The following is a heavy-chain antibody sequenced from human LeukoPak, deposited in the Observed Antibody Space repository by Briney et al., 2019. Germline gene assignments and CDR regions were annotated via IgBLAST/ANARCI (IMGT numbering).Heavy chain of an antibody. D-gene: IGHD3-3*01. V-gene: IGHV4-59*01. CDR2: IYYSGST. J-gene: IGHJ4*02. CDR1: GGSISSYY. Sequence: PSETLSLTCTVSGGSISSYYWSWIRQPPGKGLEWIGYIYYSGSTNYNPSLKSRVTISVDTSKNQFSLKLSSVTAADTAVYYCARSGHDFWSGYSPSYYFDYWGQGTLVTVSS. CDR3: ARSGHDFWSGYSPSYYFDY.